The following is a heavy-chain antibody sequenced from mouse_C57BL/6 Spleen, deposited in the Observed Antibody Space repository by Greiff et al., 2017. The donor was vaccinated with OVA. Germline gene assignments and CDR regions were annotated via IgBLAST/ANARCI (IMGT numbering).Heavy chain of an antibody. J-gene: IGHJ1*03. CDR2: IDPSDSET. CDR1: GYTFTSYW. V-gene: IGHV1-52*01. CDR3: PRIPAYYNGNWYFDV. D-gene: IGHD2-12*01. Sequence: VQLQQPGAELVRPGSSVKLSCKASGYTFTSYWMHWVKQRPIQGLEWIGNIDPSDSETHYNQKFKDKATLTVDKSSSTAYMQLSSLTSEDSAVYYCPRIPAYYNGNWYFDVWGTGTTVTVSS.